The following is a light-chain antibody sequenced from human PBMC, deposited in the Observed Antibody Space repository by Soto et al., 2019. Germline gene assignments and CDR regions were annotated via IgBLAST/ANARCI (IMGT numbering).Light chain of an antibody. CDR2: AAT. CDR3: QKYNSAPLS. CDR1: QAISIY. Sequence: DIQMTQSPSSLSASVGDRVTITCRASQAISIYLAWYQQKPGKVSELLIYAATTLQSGVPSRFSGSGSGTEFTLTISSLQPEDVATYYCQKYNSAPLSFGPGTKVDTK. J-gene: IGKJ3*01. V-gene: IGKV1-27*01.